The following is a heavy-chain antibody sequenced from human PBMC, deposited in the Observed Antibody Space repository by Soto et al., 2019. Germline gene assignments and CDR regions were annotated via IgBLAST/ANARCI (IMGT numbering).Heavy chain of an antibody. V-gene: IGHV3-30-3*01. J-gene: IGHJ4*02. CDR1: GFTFSSYA. CDR2: ISYDGSNK. Sequence: GGSLRLSCAASGFTFSSYAMHWVRQAPGKGLEWVAVISYDGSNKYYADPVKGRFTISRDNSKNTLYLQMNSLSAEDTAVYYCARTPAYYYDSSGYYFDYWGQGTLVTVSS. CDR3: ARTPAYYYDSSGYYFDY. D-gene: IGHD3-22*01.